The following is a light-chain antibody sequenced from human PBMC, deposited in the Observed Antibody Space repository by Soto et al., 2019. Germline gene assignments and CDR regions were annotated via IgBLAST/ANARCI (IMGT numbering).Light chain of an antibody. CDR3: SSSTTSGTI. V-gene: IGLV2-14*01. CDR1: SGDVRGYFY. Sequence: QSALTQPASVSGSPGQSITISCTGPSGDVRGYFYVFWYQQLPGKAPTLMISELSTGPTGVYNLFSGSNSGNTAPLTLSEHQAEDEADYYCSSSTTSGTIFGSGTKVTVL. J-gene: IGLJ1*01. CDR2: ELS.